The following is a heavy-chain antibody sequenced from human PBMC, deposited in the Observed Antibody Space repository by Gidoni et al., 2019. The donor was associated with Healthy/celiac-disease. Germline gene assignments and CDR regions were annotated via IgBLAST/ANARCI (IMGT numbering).Heavy chain of an antibody. CDR3: ARSARSRKKGYCSGGSCGLGELSLWARY. D-gene: IGHD2-15*01. CDR2: ISSSSSTI. CDR1: GFTFSSYS. Sequence: EVQLVESGGGLVQPGGSLRLSCAASGFTFSSYSMNWVRQAPGKGLEWVSYISSSSSTIYYADSVKGRVTISRDNAKNSLYLQMNSLRAEDTAVYYCARSARSRKKGYCSGGSCGLGELSLWARYWGQGTLVTVSS. J-gene: IGHJ4*02. V-gene: IGHV3-48*04.